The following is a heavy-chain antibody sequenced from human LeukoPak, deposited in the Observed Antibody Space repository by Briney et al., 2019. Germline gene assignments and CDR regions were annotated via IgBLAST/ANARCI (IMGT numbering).Heavy chain of an antibody. CDR3: AKEDYLYFDY. J-gene: IGHJ4*02. CDR2: ISWNSGSI. V-gene: IGHV3-9*01. CDR1: GFTFDDYA. Sequence: GGSLRLSCAASGFTFDDYAMHWVRQAPGKGLEWVSGISWNSGSIGHADSVKGRFTISRDNAKNSLYLQMNSLRAEDTALYHCAKEDYLYFDYWGQGTLVTVSS. D-gene: IGHD4-11*01.